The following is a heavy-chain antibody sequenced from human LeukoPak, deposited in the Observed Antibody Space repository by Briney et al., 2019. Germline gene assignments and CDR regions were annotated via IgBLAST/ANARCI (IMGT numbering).Heavy chain of an antibody. CDR3: TSLTPDGSLNFDY. J-gene: IGHJ4*02. CDR2: IYYSGNT. V-gene: IGHV4-59*08. D-gene: IGHD3-10*01. Sequence: PSETLSLTCTVSGGSISSYYWSWIRQPPGKGLEWIGYIYYSGNTKYSPSLKSRVTISVDTSKNQFSLNLRSVTAADTAVYYCTSLTPDGSLNFDYWGQGTLVTVSS. CDR1: GGSISSYY.